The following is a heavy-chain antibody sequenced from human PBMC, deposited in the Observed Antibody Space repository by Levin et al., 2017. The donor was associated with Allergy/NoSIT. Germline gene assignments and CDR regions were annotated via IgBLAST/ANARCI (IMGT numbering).Heavy chain of an antibody. CDR2: IWYDGSNK. Sequence: GGSLRLSCAASGITFSSYGMHWVRQAPGKGLEWVAVIWYDGSNKYYADSVKGRFTISRDNSKNTLYLQMNSLRAEDTAVYYCVRSSGYYNYWYFDLWGRGTLVTVSS. J-gene: IGHJ2*01. CDR1: GITFSSYG. V-gene: IGHV3-33*01. D-gene: IGHD3-22*01. CDR3: VRSSGYYNYWYFDL.